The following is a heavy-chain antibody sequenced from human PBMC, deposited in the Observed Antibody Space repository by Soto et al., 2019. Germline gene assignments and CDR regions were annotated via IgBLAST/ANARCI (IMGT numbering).Heavy chain of an antibody. CDR1: GFTFGDYA. J-gene: IGHJ6*03. Sequence: TGGSLRLSCTASGFTFGDYAMSWFRQAPGKGLEWVGFIRSKAYGGTTEYAASVKGRFTISRDDSKSIAYLQMNSLKTEDTAVYYCTRDPELEPDYYYYYMDVWGKGTTVTVSS. CDR2: IRSKAYGGTT. V-gene: IGHV3-49*03. CDR3: TRDPELEPDYYYYYMDV. D-gene: IGHD1-1*01.